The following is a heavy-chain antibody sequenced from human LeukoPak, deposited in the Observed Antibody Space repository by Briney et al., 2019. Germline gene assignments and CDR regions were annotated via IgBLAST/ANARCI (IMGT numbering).Heavy chain of an antibody. Sequence: SETLSLTCTVSGGSISSSSYYWGWIRKPPGKGLEWIGSIYYSGNTHYNPSLKSRVIITVDTYKNQFSLKLSSVTAADTAVYYCARDMFWCGKLDAFDTGGQGTMVTVSS. D-gene: IGHD3-10*01. CDR2: IYYSGNT. V-gene: IGHV4-39*07. J-gene: IGHJ3*02. CDR1: GGSISSSSYY. CDR3: ARDMFWCGKLDAFDT.